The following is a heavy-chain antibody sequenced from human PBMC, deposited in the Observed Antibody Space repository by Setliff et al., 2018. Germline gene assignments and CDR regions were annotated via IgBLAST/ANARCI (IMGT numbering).Heavy chain of an antibody. CDR3: ARDSPGMWDYFDY. J-gene: IGHJ4*02. Sequence: LSLTCTVSGGSISSGGYYWSWIRQHPGKGLEWIGYIYYSGSTYYNPSLKSRVTISVDTSKNQFSLKLSSVTAADTAVYYCARDSPGMWDYFDYWGQGTQVTV. CDR1: GGSISSGGYY. CDR2: IYYSGST. V-gene: IGHV4-31*03. D-gene: IGHD3-10*01.